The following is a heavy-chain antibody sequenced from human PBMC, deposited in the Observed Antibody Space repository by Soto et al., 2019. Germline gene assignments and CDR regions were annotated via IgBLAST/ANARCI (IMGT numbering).Heavy chain of an antibody. J-gene: IGHJ4*02. CDR2: IYYSGST. CDR3: ARDPAPFMITPPV. Sequence: SETLSLTCTVSGGSISSYYWSWIRQPPGKGLEWIGYIYYSGSTNYNPSLKSRVTISVDTSKNQFSLKLSSVTAADTAVYYCARDPAPFMITPPVWGQGTLVTVSS. D-gene: IGHD3-16*01. V-gene: IGHV4-59*01. CDR1: GGSISSYY.